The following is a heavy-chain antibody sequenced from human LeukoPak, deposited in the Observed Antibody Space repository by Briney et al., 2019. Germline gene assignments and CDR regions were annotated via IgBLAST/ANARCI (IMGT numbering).Heavy chain of an antibody. CDR2: ISSSSSTI. CDR1: GFTFSSYS. D-gene: IGHD3-22*01. CDR3: ARRRRGYYDSSGYSAYYFDY. Sequence: GGSLRHSCAASGFTFSSYSMNWVRQAPGKGLEWVSYISSSSSTIYYADSVKGRFTISRDNAKNSLYLQMNSLRAEDTAVYYCARRRRGYYDSSGYSAYYFDYWGQGTLVTVSS. V-gene: IGHV3-48*04. J-gene: IGHJ4*02.